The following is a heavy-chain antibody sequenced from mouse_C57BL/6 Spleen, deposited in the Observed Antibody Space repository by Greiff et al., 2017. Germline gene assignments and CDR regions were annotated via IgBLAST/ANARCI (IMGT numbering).Heavy chain of an antibody. CDR1: GYTFTSYW. Sequence: QVQLKQSGAELAKPGASVKLSCKASGYTFTSYWMHWVKQRPGQGLEWIGYINPSSGYTKYNQKFKDKATLTADKSSSTAYMQLSSLTYEDSAVYYCAREGYGSSYEGDYWGQGTTLTVSS. CDR2: INPSSGYT. CDR3: AREGYGSSYEGDY. D-gene: IGHD1-1*01. V-gene: IGHV1-7*01. J-gene: IGHJ2*01.